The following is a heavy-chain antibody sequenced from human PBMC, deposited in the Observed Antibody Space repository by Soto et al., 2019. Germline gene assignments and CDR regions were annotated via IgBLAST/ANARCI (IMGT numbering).Heavy chain of an antibody. V-gene: IGHV3-64D*06. CDR2: ISSNGGST. D-gene: IGHD3-3*01. Sequence: GGSLRLSCSASGFTFSSYAMHWVRQAPGKGLEYVSAISSNGGSTYYADSVKGRFTISRDNSKNTLYLQMGSLRAEDTAVYYCVIHDFWSGYPLDCWGQGTLVTVSS. J-gene: IGHJ4*02. CDR1: GFTFSSYA. CDR3: VIHDFWSGYPLDC.